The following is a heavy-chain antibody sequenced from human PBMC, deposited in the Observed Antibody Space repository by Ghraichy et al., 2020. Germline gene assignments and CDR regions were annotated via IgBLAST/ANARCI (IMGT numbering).Heavy chain of an antibody. CDR2: IKSKTDGGTT. CDR1: GFTFSNAW. J-gene: IGHJ6*02. Sequence: GGSLRLSCAASGFTFSNAWMSWVRQAPGKGLEWVGRIKSKTDGGTTDYAAPVKGRFTISRDDSKNTLYLQMNSLKTEDTAVYYCTTSINTRDFWSGYYDPNYYYGMDVWGQGTTVTVSS. V-gene: IGHV3-15*01. D-gene: IGHD3-3*01. CDR3: TTSINTRDFWSGYYDPNYYYGMDV.